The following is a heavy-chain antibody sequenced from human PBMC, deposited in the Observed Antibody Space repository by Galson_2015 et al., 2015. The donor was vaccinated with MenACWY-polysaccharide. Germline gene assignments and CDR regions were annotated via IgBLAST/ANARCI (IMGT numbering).Heavy chain of an antibody. Sequence: SLRLSCAASGFSLGAWYMSWIRQAPGKGLEWLSYISKSGDSIYYGDSVKGRFAISRDNAMNSPYLQLNSLEVEDTAIYYCARGHYGLDVWGQGTTVTVSS. CDR2: ISKSGDSI. CDR3: ARGHYGLDV. V-gene: IGHV3-11*01. CDR1: GFSLGAWY. J-gene: IGHJ6*02.